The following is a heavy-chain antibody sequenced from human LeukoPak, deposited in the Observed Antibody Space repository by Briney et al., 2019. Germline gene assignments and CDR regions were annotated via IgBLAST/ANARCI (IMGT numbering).Heavy chain of an antibody. CDR3: TTDLAPFYYYDSSGYNGGY. Sequence: GGSLRLSCAASGFTVSSNYMSWVRQAPGKGLEWVSVIYSGGSTYYADSVKGRFTISRDNSKNTLYLQMNSLKTEDTAVYYCTTDLAPFYYYDSSGYNGGYWGQGTLVTVSS. V-gene: IGHV3-66*01. J-gene: IGHJ4*02. D-gene: IGHD3-22*01. CDR1: GFTVSSNY. CDR2: IYSGGST.